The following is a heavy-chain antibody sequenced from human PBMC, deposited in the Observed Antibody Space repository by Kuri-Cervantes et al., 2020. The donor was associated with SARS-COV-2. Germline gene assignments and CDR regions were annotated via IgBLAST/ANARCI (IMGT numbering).Heavy chain of an antibody. J-gene: IGHJ4*02. CDR3: ARDGTVGY. CDR1: GFIFSDYY. Sequence: GESLKISCTASGFIFSDYYMTWIRQAPGKGLEWVSNIGPSGTTKYYADSVKGRFTISRDNAKNSLYLQMSSLRAEDTAVYYCARDGTVGYWGQGTLVTVSS. D-gene: IGHD4-23*01. CDR2: IGPSGTTK. V-gene: IGHV3-11*04.